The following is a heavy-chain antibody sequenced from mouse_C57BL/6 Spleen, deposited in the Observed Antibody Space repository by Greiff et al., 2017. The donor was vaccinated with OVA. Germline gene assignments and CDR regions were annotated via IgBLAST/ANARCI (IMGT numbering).Heavy chain of an antibody. CDR3: ARDRGYDYDGAMDY. Sequence: DVMLVESGGGLVKPGGSLKLSCAASGFTFSSYAMSWVRQTPEKRLEWVATISDGGSYTYYPDNVKGRFTISRDNAKNNLYLQMSHLKSEDTAMYYCARDRGYDYDGAMDYWGQGTSVTVSS. CDR1: GFTFSSYA. J-gene: IGHJ4*01. V-gene: IGHV5-4*01. CDR2: ISDGGSYT. D-gene: IGHD2-4*01.